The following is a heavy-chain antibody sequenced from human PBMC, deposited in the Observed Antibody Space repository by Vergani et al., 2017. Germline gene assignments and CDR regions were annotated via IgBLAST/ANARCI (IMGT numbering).Heavy chain of an antibody. V-gene: IGHV3-30*01. CDR2: LSYDGSNK. CDR3: ARDLGSGSAGFDP. Sequence: QVQLVESGGGVVQPGRSLRLSCSASGFTFSSYAMHWFRPAPGKGLGWVAVLSYDGSNKYYADSVKGRFTISRDNSKNTLYLQMNSLRAEDTAVYYCARDLGSGSAGFDPWGQGTLVTVAS. D-gene: IGHD1-26*01. CDR1: GFTFSSYA. J-gene: IGHJ5*02.